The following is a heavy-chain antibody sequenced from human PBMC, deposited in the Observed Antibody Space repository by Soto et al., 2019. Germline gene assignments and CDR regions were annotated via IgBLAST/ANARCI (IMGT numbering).Heavy chain of an antibody. CDR1: GFSLSTTGVG. V-gene: IGHV2-5*02. CDR3: ARSLWFGELH. J-gene: IGHJ4*02. CDR2: IYWDNDK. Sequence: QITLKESGPTLVKPTQPLTLTCSFSGFSLSTTGVGVGWIRQSPGKALEWLAIIYWDNDKRYSPSLKSRVTITKATSKNQVVLTVTNMDPVATGTYYCARSLWFGELHWGQGALVTVSS. D-gene: IGHD3-10*01.